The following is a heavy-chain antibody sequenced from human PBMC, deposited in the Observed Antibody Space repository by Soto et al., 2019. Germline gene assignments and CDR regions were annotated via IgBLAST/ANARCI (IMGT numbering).Heavy chain of an antibody. CDR2: IWYDGNNK. D-gene: IGHD4-17*01. Sequence: QVQMVESGGGVAQPGRSLRLSCAASGFTFSSYGMHWVRQAPGRGLEWVAAIWYDGNNKYYANSVKGRFTISRENYKNTLYLQMNSLSAEDTAVYYCARDGTTVTYYYFMDVWGKGTTVTVSS. V-gene: IGHV3-33*01. CDR1: GFTFSSYG. CDR3: ARDGTTVTYYYFMDV. J-gene: IGHJ6*03.